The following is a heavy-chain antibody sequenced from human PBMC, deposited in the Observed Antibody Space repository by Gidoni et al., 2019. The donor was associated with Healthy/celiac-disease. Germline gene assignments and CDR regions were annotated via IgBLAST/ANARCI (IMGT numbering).Heavy chain of an antibody. J-gene: IGHJ4*02. Sequence: EVQLVESGGGLVQPGRSLRISCAASGFTFDDYAMHWVRPAPGKGLEWVSGISWNSGSIGYADSVKGRFTISRDNAKNSLYLQMNSLRAEDTALYYCAKDTPVAFWGQGTLVTVSS. CDR3: AKDTPVAF. D-gene: IGHD6-19*01. CDR1: GFTFDDYA. CDR2: ISWNSGSI. V-gene: IGHV3-9*01.